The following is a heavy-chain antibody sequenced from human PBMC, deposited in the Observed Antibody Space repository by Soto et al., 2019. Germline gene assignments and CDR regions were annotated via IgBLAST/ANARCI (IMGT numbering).Heavy chain of an antibody. J-gene: IGHJ4*02. CDR1: GFTFSSYG. CDR2: ISYDGSNK. Sequence: QVQLVECGGGVVQPGRSLRLSCAASGFTFSSYGMHWVRQAPGKGLEWVAVISYDGSNKYYADSVKGRFTISRDNSKSTLYLQMNSLRAEDTAVYYCPKDRARYCGGGSCYSIFDYWGQGTLVTVSS. V-gene: IGHV3-30*18. D-gene: IGHD2-15*01. CDR3: PKDRARYCGGGSCYSIFDY.